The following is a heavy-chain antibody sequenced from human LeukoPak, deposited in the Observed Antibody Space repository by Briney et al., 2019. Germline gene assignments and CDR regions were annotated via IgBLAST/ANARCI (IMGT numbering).Heavy chain of an antibody. CDR2: IYYSGST. V-gene: IGHV4-59*01. J-gene: IGHJ4*02. D-gene: IGHD3-22*01. Sequence: SETLSLTCTVSGGSISNYFWNWIRQPPGKGLEWIGYIYYSGSTSYNPSLKSRVTISVDTSKNQFSLKLTSVTAADTAVYYCARGLYYYDSSVGNWGQGTLVTVSS. CDR1: GGSISNYF. CDR3: ARGLYYYDSSVGN.